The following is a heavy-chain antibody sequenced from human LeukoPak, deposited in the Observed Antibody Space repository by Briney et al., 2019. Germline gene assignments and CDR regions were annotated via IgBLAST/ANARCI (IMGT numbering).Heavy chain of an antibody. CDR3: AKVSYYDSSGYSDC. D-gene: IGHD3-22*01. Sequence: GGTLSLTCAASGFTFSSYAMSWVRQAPGKGREWVSAIIGSGGSTYYADSAKGRFTISRDNSKNTLYLQMKSLRAEATAVYYCAKVSYYDSSGYSDCWGKGTLVTVSS. J-gene: IGHJ4*02. CDR2: IIGSGGST. CDR1: GFTFSSYA. V-gene: IGHV3-23*01.